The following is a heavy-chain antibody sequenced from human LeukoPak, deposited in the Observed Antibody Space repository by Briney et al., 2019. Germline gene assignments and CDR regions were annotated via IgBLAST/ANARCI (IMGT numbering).Heavy chain of an antibody. Sequence: PSETLSLTCFVSGGSMKNSYGTWIRQAPGKGLEWIGNIDDSGNTNYSPSLKSRVTISLDTSKNRFSLRVTSVTAADTALFFCARDSYPSALPYMDVWGKGTTVTVSS. V-gene: IGHV4-59*01. CDR2: IDDSGNT. CDR1: GGSMKNSY. CDR3: ARDSYPSALPYMDV. J-gene: IGHJ6*03. D-gene: IGHD2-2*01.